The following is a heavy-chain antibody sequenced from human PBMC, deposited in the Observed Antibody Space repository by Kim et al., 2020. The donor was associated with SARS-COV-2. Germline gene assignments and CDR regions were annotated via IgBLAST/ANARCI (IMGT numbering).Heavy chain of an antibody. D-gene: IGHD3-22*01. V-gene: IGHV4-61*07. J-gene: IGHJ6*02. Sequence: PRLKSRVTLSVDTSKNQFSQKLSSVTAADTAVYYCARQVVVGNYYYGMDVWGQGTTVTVSS. CDR3: ARQVVVGNYYYGMDV.